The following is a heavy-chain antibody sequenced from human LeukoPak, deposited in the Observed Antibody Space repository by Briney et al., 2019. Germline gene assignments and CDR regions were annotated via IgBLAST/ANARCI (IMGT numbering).Heavy chain of an antibody. Sequence: GASVKVSCKASGYTFTGYYMHWVRQAPGQGLEWMGWINPNSGGTNYAQKFQGRVTMTRDTSISTAYMELSRLRSDDTAVYYCARPTPLYYYGSGSYYKGNAFDIWGQGTMVTVSS. CDR1: GYTFTGYY. CDR2: INPNSGGT. D-gene: IGHD3-10*01. CDR3: ARPTPLYYYGSGSYYKGNAFDI. V-gene: IGHV1-2*02. J-gene: IGHJ3*02.